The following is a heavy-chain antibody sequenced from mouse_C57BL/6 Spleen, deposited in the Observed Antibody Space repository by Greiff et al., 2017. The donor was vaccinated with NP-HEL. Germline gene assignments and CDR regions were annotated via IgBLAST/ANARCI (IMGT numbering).Heavy chain of an antibody. CDR2: IDPSDSET. D-gene: IGHD2-5*01. Sequence: QVQLQQPGAELVRPGSSVKLSCKASGYTFTSYWMHWVKQRPIQGLEWIGSIDPSDSETHYNQKFKDKATLTVDKSSSTAYMQLSSLTSEDSAVYYCAIYSNYTTWFAYWGQGTLVTVSA. CDR1: GYTFTSYW. V-gene: IGHV1-52*01. CDR3: AIYSNYTTWFAY. J-gene: IGHJ3*01.